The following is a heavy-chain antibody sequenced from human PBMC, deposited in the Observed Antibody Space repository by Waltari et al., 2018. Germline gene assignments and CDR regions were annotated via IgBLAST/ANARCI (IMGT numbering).Heavy chain of an antibody. V-gene: IGHV1-69*05. Sequence: QVQLVQSGAEVKKPGSSVKVSCKASGGTFSSYAISWVRQAPGQGLEWMGGVIPIFGTANYAQKFQGRVTITTDESTITAYMELSSLRSDDTAVYYCARGRGYSGYDCDYWGQGTLVTVSS. J-gene: IGHJ4*02. D-gene: IGHD5-12*01. CDR1: GGTFSSYA. CDR3: ARGRGYSGYDCDY. CDR2: VIPIFGTA.